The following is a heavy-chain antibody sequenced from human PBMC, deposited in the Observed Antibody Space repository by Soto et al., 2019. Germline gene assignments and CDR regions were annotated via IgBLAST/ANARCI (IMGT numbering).Heavy chain of an antibody. CDR3: AIAPLPRRTYYYGSGSSPSYGVDV. D-gene: IGHD3-10*01. V-gene: IGHV5-10-1*01. CDR1: GYSFTSYW. J-gene: IGHJ6*02. CDR2: IDPSDSYT. Sequence: GESLKISCKGSGYSFTSYWISWVRQMPGKGLEWMGRIDPSDSYTNYSPSFQGHVTISADKSISTAYLQWSSLKASDTAMYYCAIAPLPRRTYYYGSGSSPSYGVDVWGQGTTVTVSS.